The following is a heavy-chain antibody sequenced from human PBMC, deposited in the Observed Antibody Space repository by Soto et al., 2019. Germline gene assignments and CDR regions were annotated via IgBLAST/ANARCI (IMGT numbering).Heavy chain of an antibody. Sequence: ASVKVSCKASGYTFTSYDINWVRQATGQGLEWMGWMNPNSGNTGYAQKFQGRVTMTSDTSTSTAYMELSSLRSEDTAVYYCSRSIVVVTALDYWGQGTLVTVSS. CDR2: MNPNSGNT. CDR3: SRSIVVVTALDY. D-gene: IGHD2-21*02. J-gene: IGHJ4*02. CDR1: GYTFTSYD. V-gene: IGHV1-8*01.